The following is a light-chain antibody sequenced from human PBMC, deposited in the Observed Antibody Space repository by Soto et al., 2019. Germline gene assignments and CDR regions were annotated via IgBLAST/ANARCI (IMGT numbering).Light chain of an antibody. Sequence: QSALTQPASVSGSPGQSITISCTGTGSDVGGNNYVSWYQQHPGKAPKVMIYDVSNRPSGVSNRFSGSKSGNTASLTISGLQAEDEADYYCSSYTSASTPVVFGGGTKLTVL. J-gene: IGLJ2*01. CDR2: DVS. CDR3: SSYTSASTPVV. CDR1: GSDVGGNNY. V-gene: IGLV2-14*01.